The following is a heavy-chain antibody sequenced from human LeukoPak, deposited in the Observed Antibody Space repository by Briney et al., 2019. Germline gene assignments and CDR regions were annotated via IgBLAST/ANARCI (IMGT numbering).Heavy chain of an antibody. V-gene: IGHV3-9*01. CDR3: AKGEGPDPVFDY. CDR2: ISWNSGSI. CDR1: GFTFDDYA. J-gene: IGHJ4*02. Sequence: GGSLRLSCAASGFTFDDYAMHWVRQAPGKGLEWVSGISWNSGSIGYADSVKGRFTISRDNAKNSLYLQMNSLRAEDTALYYCAKGEGPDPVFDYWGQGTLVTVSS.